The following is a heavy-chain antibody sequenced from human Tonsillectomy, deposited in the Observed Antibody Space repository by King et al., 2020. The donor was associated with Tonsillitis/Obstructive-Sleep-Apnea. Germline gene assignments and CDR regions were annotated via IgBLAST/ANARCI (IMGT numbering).Heavy chain of an antibody. CDR1: GGSISSSSYY. Sequence: QLQESGPGLVKPSETLSLTCTVSGGSISSSSYYWGWIRQPPGKGLEWIGSIYYSGNTYYNPSLKSRVPISVDTSKNQFSLKLSSVTAADTAVYYCARGVYSGYDRGAFNIWGQGTMVTVSS. J-gene: IGHJ3*02. D-gene: IGHD5-12*01. CDR2: IYYSGNT. CDR3: ARGVYSGYDRGAFNI. V-gene: IGHV4-39*01.